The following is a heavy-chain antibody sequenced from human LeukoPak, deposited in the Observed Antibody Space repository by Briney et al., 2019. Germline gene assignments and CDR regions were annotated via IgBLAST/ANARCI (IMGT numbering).Heavy chain of an antibody. D-gene: IGHD6-6*01. CDR3: ARVIMWSSSPPDY. Sequence: GASVKVSCKASGYTFTGYYMHWVRQAPGQGLEWMGWINPNSGGTNYAQKFQGRVTMTRDTSISTAYMELSRLRSDDTAVYYCARVIMWSSSPPDYWGQGTLVTVSS. CDR2: INPNSGGT. J-gene: IGHJ4*02. CDR1: GYTFTGYY. V-gene: IGHV1-2*02.